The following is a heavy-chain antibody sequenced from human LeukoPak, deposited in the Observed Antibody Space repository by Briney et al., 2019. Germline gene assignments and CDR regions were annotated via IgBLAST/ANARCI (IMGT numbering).Heavy chain of an antibody. CDR3: ARSLYSPPEHGMDV. Sequence: PSGTLSLTCTVSGGSISSYYWSWIRQPAGKGLEGIGRIYTSGSTNYNPSLKSRVTISVDTSKNQFSLKLSSVTAADTAVYYCARSLYSPPEHGMDVWGRGTTVTVSS. CDR2: IYTSGST. J-gene: IGHJ6*02. CDR1: GGSISSYY. D-gene: IGHD1-26*01. V-gene: IGHV4-4*07.